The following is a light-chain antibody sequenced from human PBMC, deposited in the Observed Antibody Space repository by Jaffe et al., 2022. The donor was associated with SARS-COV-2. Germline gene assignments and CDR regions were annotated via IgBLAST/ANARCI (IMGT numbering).Light chain of an antibody. J-gene: IGKJ4*01. V-gene: IGKV1-33*01. CDR3: HQFDNVPHT. CDR1: QDIRHY. Sequence: DIQMTQSPSSLSAAVGDRVTITCQASQDIRHYLNWYQQKVGQAPKLLIYDASNLETGVPSRFSASGYATDFTLTITALQPDDVATYFCHQFDNVPHTFGGGTRVEI. CDR2: DAS.